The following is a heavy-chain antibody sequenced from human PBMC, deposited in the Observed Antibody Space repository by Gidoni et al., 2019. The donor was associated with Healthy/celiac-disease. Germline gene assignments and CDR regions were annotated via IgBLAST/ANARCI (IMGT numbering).Heavy chain of an antibody. CDR3: ARERVLTEYYYYGMDV. V-gene: IGHV3-21*01. J-gene: IGHJ6*02. Sequence: EVQLVESGGGLVKPGGSLRLSCAASGFPFRRSSMNWVRQAPGKGLGWVSSISSSSSYIYYADSVKGRFTISRDNAKNSLYLQMNSLRAEDTAVYYCARERVLTEYYYYGMDVWGQGTTVTVSS. CDR2: ISSSSSYI. CDR1: GFPFRRSS. D-gene: IGHD3-9*01.